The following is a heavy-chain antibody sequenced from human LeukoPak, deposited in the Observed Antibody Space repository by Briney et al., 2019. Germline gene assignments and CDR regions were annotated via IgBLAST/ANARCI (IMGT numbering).Heavy chain of an antibody. CDR2: IIPIFGTA. V-gene: IGHV1-69*05. Sequence: ASVKVSCKASGGTFSSYAISWVRQAPGQGLEWMGGIIPIFGTANYAQKFQGRVTITTDESTSTAYMELSSLRSEDTAVYYCARRVANWEAAGIGSWFDAWGQGTLVTVSS. J-gene: IGHJ5*02. D-gene: IGHD6-13*01. CDR1: GGTFSSYA. CDR3: ARRVANWEAAGIGSWFDA.